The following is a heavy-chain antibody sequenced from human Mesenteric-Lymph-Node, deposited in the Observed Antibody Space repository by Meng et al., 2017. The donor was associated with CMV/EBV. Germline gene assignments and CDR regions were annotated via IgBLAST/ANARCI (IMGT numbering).Heavy chain of an antibody. J-gene: IGHJ4*02. CDR1: RFIFGDYA. Sequence: SLKISCAASRFIFGDYAMHWVRQAPGKGLEWVSGISWNTGKIGYADSVKGRFTISRDNAKNSLFLQMNSLRVEDMALYYCVKDSGRDGYNFGFWGQGTLVTVSS. CDR3: VKDSGRDGYNFGF. D-gene: IGHD5-24*01. CDR2: ISWNTGKI. V-gene: IGHV3-9*03.